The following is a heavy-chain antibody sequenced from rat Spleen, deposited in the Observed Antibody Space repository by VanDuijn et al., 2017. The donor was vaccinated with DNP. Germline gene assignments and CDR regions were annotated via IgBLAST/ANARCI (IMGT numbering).Heavy chain of an antibody. V-gene: IGHV5-7*01. J-gene: IGHJ3*01. D-gene: IGHD1-2*01. CDR1: GLTFSDYN. CDR3: VRDSSSAY. CDR2: ISYEGSST. Sequence: EVQLVESGGGLVQPGRSLKLSCAASGLTFSDYNMAWVRQAPKKGLEWVATISYEGSSTYYSDSVKGRFTISRDNAKSTLYLEMNSLRSDDTATYYCVRDSSSAYWGQGTLVTVSS.